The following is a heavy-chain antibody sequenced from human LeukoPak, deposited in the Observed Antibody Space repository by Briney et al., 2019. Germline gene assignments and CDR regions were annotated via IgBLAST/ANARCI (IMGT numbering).Heavy chain of an antibody. CDR3: ARVSGWYWFDQ. Sequence: GGSLRLSCAASGYTFSSYAMHWVRQAPGKGLEYVAAISSDGRITYYANFVKGRFTISRDNSKNTLYLQMGSLRTEDMAVYYCARVSGWYWFDQWGQGTLVTVSS. CDR1: GYTFSSYA. D-gene: IGHD6-19*01. V-gene: IGHV3-64*01. CDR2: ISSDGRIT. J-gene: IGHJ5*02.